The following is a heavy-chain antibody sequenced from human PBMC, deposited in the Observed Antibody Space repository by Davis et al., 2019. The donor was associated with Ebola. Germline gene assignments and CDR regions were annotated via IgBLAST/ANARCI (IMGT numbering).Heavy chain of an antibody. Sequence: PSETLSLTCTVSGGSVSSYYWNWIRQPAGKRLEWIGRIYASGSINYNPSLQSRVTMSIDTPKNDFSLTLRSVTAADTAVYYCAKWGSVAGDYYDGMDVWGPGTTVIVSS. D-gene: IGHD6-19*01. V-gene: IGHV4-4*07. CDR1: GGSVSSYY. CDR3: AKWGSVAGDYYDGMDV. CDR2: IYASGSI. J-gene: IGHJ6*02.